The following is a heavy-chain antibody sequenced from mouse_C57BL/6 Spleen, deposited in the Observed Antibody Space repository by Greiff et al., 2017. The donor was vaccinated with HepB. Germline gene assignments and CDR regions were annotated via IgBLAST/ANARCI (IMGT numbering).Heavy chain of an antibody. V-gene: IGHV3-6*01. CDR3: ARDFTVAFDY. CDR1: GYSITSGYY. Sequence: DVQLQESGPGLVKPSQSLSLTCSVTGYSITSGYYWNWIRQFPGNKLEWMGYISYDGSNNYNPSLKNRISITRDTSKNQFFLKLNSVTTEDTATYYCARDFTVAFDYWGQGTTLTVSS. CDR2: ISYDGSN. D-gene: IGHD1-1*01. J-gene: IGHJ2*01.